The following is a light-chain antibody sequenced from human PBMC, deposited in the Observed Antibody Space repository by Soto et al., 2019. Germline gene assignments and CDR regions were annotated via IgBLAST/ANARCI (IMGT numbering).Light chain of an antibody. CDR1: SSDVGGYNY. CDR2: DVS. V-gene: IGLV2-14*01. Sequence: QSALTQPASVSGSPGHSITISCTGTSSDVGGYNYVSWYQQHPGKAPKLMIYDVSSRPSGVSNRFSGSKSGNTASLTISGLQAEDEADYYCSSYTSSSTLLYVFGTGTKVTVL. CDR3: SSYTSSSTLLYV. J-gene: IGLJ1*01.